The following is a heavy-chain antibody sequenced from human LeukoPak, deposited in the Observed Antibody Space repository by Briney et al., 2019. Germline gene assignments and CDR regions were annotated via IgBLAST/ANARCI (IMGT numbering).Heavy chain of an antibody. CDR2: IIHSGGT. CDR1: GGSFSGYF. D-gene: IGHD3-10*01. J-gene: IGHJ5*02. CDR3: ARGQFSYGSGNNWFDP. V-gene: IGHV4-34*01. Sequence: SETLSPTCTVFGGSFSGYFWSWIRQPPGKGLEWIGEIIHSGGTNYNPSLKSRVTISVDTSKNHFSLNLSSVTAADTAVYYCARGQFSYGSGNNWFDPWGQGTLVTVSS.